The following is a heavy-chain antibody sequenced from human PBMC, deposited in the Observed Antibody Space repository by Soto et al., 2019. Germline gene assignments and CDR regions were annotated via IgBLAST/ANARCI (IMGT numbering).Heavy chain of an antibody. CDR3: PRSLWFGELH. CDR2: IYWDTDE. V-gene: IGHV2-5*02. D-gene: IGHD3-10*01. CDR1: GFLISTTGVG. Sequence: QITLKESGPTLVKRTQTLTLTCSFSGFLISTTGVGVGWIRQSPGKALEWLAIIYWDTDEPHSPSLKSRVTITKDTSKNPVVLTVTTMDPVDTGTYYCPRSLWFGELHWGQGALVTVSS. J-gene: IGHJ4*02.